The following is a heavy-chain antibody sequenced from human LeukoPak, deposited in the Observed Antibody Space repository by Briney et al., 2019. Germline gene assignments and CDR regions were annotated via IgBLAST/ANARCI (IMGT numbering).Heavy chain of an antibody. CDR1: GDSVSSNSAA. V-gene: IGHV6-1*01. Sequence: SQTLLLTCAISGDSVSSNSAAWNWIRQSPSRGLEWLGRTYYRSKWYNGYAVSVKSRITTNPDTSKNQFSLQLNSVTPEDTAVYYCARGQNDFWSGYFDYWGQGTLVTVSS. D-gene: IGHD3-3*01. CDR2: TYYRSKWYN. J-gene: IGHJ4*02. CDR3: ARGQNDFWSGYFDY.